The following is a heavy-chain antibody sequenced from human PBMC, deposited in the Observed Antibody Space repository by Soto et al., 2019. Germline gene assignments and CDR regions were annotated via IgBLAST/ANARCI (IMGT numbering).Heavy chain of an antibody. D-gene: IGHD1-7*01. J-gene: IGHJ4*02. CDR3: ASNLTGTIDY. CDR2: ISYDGSNK. Sequence: GGSLRRSCAASGFTFSSYAMHWVRQAPGKGLERVAVISYDGSNKYYADSVKGRFTISRDNSKNTLYLQMNSLRAEDTAVYSCASNLTGTIDYGRQVSLVTV. CDR1: GFTFSSYA. V-gene: IGHV3-30-3*01.